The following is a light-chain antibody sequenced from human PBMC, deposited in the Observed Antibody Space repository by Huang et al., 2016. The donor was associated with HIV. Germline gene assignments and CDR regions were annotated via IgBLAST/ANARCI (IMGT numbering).Light chain of an antibody. CDR1: QSLSDS. Sequence: EIVMTPSPGTLSVSPGERDTLSCRASQSLSDSLAWYQQKPGQAPRLLIYGASTRATGITARFSGSGSGTDYTLTISSLQSEDFAIYYCQQYNNWPPWTFGQGTKVEIK. CDR3: QQYNNWPPWT. J-gene: IGKJ1*01. CDR2: GAS. V-gene: IGKV3-15*01.